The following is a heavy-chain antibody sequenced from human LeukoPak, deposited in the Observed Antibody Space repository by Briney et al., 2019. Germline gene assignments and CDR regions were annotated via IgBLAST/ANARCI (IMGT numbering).Heavy chain of an antibody. CDR1: GDSLSRHF. CDR3: ARLLDNDSSGDPDTFDM. D-gene: IGHD3-22*01. V-gene: IGHV4-59*11. Sequence: PSETLSLTCSVSGDSLSRHFWSWIRQPPGKGLEWIAFIHYSGRTKYNPSLQSRVTISVDTSENEFSLRLTSVTAADTAVYYCARLLDNDSSGDPDTFDMWGQGTVVTVSS. CDR2: IHYSGRT. J-gene: IGHJ3*02.